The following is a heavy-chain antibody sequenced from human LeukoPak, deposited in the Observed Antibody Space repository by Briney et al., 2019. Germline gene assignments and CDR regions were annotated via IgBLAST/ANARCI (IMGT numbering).Heavy chain of an antibody. Sequence: PGGSLRLSCAASGFTFRSYSMNWVRQAPGKGLEWVSAIDPSSTYIYNADSVKGRFTNSRDNAENSLYLQMNSLRVEDTAVYYCARAPTVLVGYCSSSSCQADYWGQGTLVTVSS. J-gene: IGHJ4*02. CDR1: GFTFRSYS. CDR2: IDPSSTYI. CDR3: ARAPTVLVGYCSSSSCQADY. V-gene: IGHV3-21*01. D-gene: IGHD2-2*01.